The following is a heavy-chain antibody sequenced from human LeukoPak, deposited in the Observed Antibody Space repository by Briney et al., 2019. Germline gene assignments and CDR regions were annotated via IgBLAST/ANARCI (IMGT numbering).Heavy chain of an antibody. CDR3: AKLLSSGYGDFDY. CDR2: ISYDGSNK. D-gene: IGHD5-12*01. V-gene: IGHV3-30*18. CDR1: GFTFSSYG. Sequence: GGSLRPSCAASGFTFSSYGMHWVRQAPGKGLEWVAVISYDGSNKYYADSVKGRFTISRDNSKNTLYLQMNSLRAEDTAVYYCAKLLSSGYGDFDYWGQGTLVTVSS. J-gene: IGHJ4*02.